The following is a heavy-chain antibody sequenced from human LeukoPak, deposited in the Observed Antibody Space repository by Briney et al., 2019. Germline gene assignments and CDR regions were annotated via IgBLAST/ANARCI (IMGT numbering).Heavy chain of an antibody. V-gene: IGHV4-30-4*01. J-gene: IGHJ4*02. Sequence: PSETLSLTCTVSGGSISSGDYYWSWIRQPPGKGLEWIGYIYYSGSTYYNPSLKSRVTISADTSKNQFSLKLSSVTAADTAVYYCASLYGDYPYYFDYWGQGTLVTVSS. CDR1: GGSISSGDYY. D-gene: IGHD4-17*01. CDR2: IYYSGST. CDR3: ASLYGDYPYYFDY.